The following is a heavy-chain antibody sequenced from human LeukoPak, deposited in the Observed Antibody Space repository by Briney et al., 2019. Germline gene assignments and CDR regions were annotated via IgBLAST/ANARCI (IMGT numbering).Heavy chain of an antibody. Sequence: GGSLRLSCAASGFTFSSYWMSWVRQAPGKGLEWVANVKQDGSEKYYVDSVKGRFTISRDNAKNSLYLQMNSLRAEDTAVYYCARDGPIAVTGIGYWGQGTLVTVSS. CDR2: VKQDGSEK. D-gene: IGHD6-19*01. CDR3: ARDGPIAVTGIGY. CDR1: GFTFSSYW. V-gene: IGHV3-7*01. J-gene: IGHJ4*02.